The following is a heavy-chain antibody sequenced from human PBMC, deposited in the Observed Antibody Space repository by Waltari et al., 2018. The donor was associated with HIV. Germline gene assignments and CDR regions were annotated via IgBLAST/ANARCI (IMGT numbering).Heavy chain of an antibody. J-gene: IGHJ4*02. Sequence: QLQLQESGPGLVKPSETLSLTCTVSGGSISSSSYYWGWIRQPPGKGLEWIGSIYYSGSTYYNPSLRGRVTISVDTSKNQFSLKLSSVTAADTAVYYCARDPVVWPQFDYGGQGTLVTGSS. D-gene: IGHD2-8*02. CDR1: GGSISSSSYY. CDR3: ARDPVVWPQFDY. V-gene: IGHV4-39*07. CDR2: IYYSGST.